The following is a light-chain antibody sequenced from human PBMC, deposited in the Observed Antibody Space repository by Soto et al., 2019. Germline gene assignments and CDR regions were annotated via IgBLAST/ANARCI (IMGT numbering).Light chain of an antibody. J-gene: IGKJ1*01. CDR3: QQFNNWPRT. Sequence: EIVMTQSPDTLSVSPGERATLSCRASRSVSSKLAWYQQKPGQAPRLLIYDASTRATGIPARFSGSGSGTEFTLTISSLQSEDFAVYYCQQFNNWPRTFGQGTKGDIK. CDR1: RSVSSK. V-gene: IGKV3-15*01. CDR2: DAS.